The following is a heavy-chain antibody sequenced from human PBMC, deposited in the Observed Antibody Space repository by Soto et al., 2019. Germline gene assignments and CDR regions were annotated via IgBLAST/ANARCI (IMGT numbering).Heavy chain of an antibody. D-gene: IGHD6-19*01. J-gene: IGHJ4*02. CDR1: GFTFTTYS. V-gene: IGHV3-23*01. CDR3: AKHRARAGDRSAWAIDS. Sequence: GGSLRLSCSASGFTFTTYSINWVRQAPWEGLEWVSTISGSGFTTYYADSVQGRFTISRDNSKNTVYLQMNSLRAEDTAVYYCAKHRARAGDRSAWAIDSWGQGKRVTVSS. CDR2: ISGSGFTT.